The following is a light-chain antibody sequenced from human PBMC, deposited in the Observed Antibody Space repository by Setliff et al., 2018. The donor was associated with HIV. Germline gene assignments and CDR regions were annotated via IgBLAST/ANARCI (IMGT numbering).Light chain of an antibody. CDR1: SSDVGTYNL. V-gene: IGLV2-23*02. J-gene: IGLJ1*01. CDR3: CSYAGSYV. CDR2: EVS. Sequence: QSALTQPASVSGSPGQSITISCTGTSSDVGTYNLDSWYQQHPGKAPKLMIYEVSKRPSGVSNRFSGSKSGNTASLTISGLQAEDEADYYCCSYAGSYVFGTGTKVTVL.